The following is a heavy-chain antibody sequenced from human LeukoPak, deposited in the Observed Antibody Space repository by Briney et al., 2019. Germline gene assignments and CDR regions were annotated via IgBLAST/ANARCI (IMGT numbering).Heavy chain of an antibody. CDR2: INPNSGGT. CDR1: GYTFTGYY. J-gene: IGHJ4*02. V-gene: IGHV1-2*02. Sequence: ASVTVSCKASGYTFTGYYMHWVRQAPGQGLEWMGWINPNSGGTNYAQKFQGRVTITRDTSISTAYMELSRLRSDDTAVYYCARADIRVRAIYDYWGQGTLVTVSS. CDR3: ARADIRVRAIYDY. D-gene: IGHD3-10*01.